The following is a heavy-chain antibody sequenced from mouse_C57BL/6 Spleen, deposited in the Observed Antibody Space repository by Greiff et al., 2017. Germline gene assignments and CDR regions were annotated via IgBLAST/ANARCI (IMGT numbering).Heavy chain of an antibody. CDR3: ASYDGYYDWYFDV. V-gene: IGHV1-80*01. CDR1: GYAFSSYW. D-gene: IGHD2-3*01. J-gene: IGHJ1*03. CDR2: IYPGDGDT. Sequence: QVPLQQSGAALVKPGASVKISCKASGYAFSSYWMNWVKQSPGKGLEWIGQIYPGDGDTNYNGKFKGKATLTADKSSSTAYMQISSLTSEDSAVYFCASYDGYYDWYFDVWGTRTTVTVSS.